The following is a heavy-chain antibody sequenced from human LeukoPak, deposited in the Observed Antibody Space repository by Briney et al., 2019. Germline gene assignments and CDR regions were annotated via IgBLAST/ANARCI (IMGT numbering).Heavy chain of an antibody. CDR1: GYTFTGYY. J-gene: IGHJ4*02. CDR2: INPNSGGT. D-gene: IGHD6-6*01. CDR3: ARDRGAARRTAGYYFDY. V-gene: IGHV1-2*02. Sequence: GASVKVSCKASGYTFTGYYMHWVRQAPGQGLEWMGWINPNSGGTNYAQKFQGRVTMTRDTSISTAYMELSRLRSDDTAVYCCARDRGAARRTAGYYFDYWGQGTLVTVSS.